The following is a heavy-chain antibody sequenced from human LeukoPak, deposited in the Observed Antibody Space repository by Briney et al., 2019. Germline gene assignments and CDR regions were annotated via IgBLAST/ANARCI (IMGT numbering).Heavy chain of an antibody. V-gene: IGHV3-30-3*01. D-gene: IGHD3-9*01. J-gene: IGHJ3*02. CDR1: GFSFSNYA. Sequence: PGGSLRLSCAASGFSFSNYAMYWVRQAPGKGLEWVAVISYVASNKYYADSVKGRFTISRDNAKNSLYLQMNSLRAEDTAVYYCARYPSASPLRYFDWLPPDAFDIWGQGTMVTVSS. CDR2: ISYVASNK. CDR3: ARYPSASPLRYFDWLPPDAFDI.